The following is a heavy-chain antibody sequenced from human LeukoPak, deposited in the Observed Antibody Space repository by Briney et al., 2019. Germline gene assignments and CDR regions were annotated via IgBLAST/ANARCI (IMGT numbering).Heavy chain of an antibody. V-gene: IGHV4-30-4*01. CDR2: IYYSGST. CDR3: GSTYYYDSSGYYYVAY. D-gene: IGHD3-22*01. Sequence: PSETLSLTCTVSGGSISSGDYYWSWIRQPPGKGLEWIGYIYYSGSTYYNPSLKSRVTISVDTSKNQFSLKLSSVTAADTAVYYCGSTYYYDSSGYYYVAYWGQGTLVTVSS. J-gene: IGHJ4*02. CDR1: GGSISSGDYY.